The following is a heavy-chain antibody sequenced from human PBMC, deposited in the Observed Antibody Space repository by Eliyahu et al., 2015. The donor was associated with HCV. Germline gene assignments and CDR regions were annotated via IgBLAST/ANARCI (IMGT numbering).Heavy chain of an antibody. Sequence: QVQLQQWGAGLLKPSETLSLTCAVYGGSFSGYYWSWIRQPPGKGLEWIGEISHSGSTNSNPSLKSRVTISVDTSKNQFSLRLSSVTAADTAVYYCARSGYCSDTSCRTFGFWGQGNLVTVSS. CDR1: GGSFSGYY. J-gene: IGHJ4*02. CDR2: ISHSGST. D-gene: IGHD2-2*01. CDR3: ARSGYCSDTSCRTFGF. V-gene: IGHV4-34*02.